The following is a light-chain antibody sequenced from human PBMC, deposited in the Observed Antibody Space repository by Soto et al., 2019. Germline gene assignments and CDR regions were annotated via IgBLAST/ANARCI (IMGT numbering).Light chain of an antibody. CDR3: SSYTSSSSVV. V-gene: IGLV2-14*01. CDR2: EVS. CDR1: SSDVGGYNY. Sequence: SALTQPASVSGSPAQSITISCTGTSSDVGGYNYVSWYQQHPGKAPKLMIYEVSNRPSGVSNRFSGSKSGNTASLTISGLQAEDEADYYCSSYTSSSSVVFGGGTKLTVL. J-gene: IGLJ2*01.